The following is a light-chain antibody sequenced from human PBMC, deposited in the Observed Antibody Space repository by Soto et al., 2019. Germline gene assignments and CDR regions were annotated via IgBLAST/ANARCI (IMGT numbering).Light chain of an antibody. V-gene: IGKV3-20*01. CDR1: QTLRRTY. J-gene: IGKJ3*01. CDR3: HQYDNAPQT. Sequence: EIVLMQSPGTLSLSPGERATLSCRASQTLRRTYLAWYQQKPGQAPRVLIYGASKRATGIPDRFSGSGSGTDFSLTISRLDPEDFAVYYCHQYDNAPQTYGPGTKVEIK. CDR2: GAS.